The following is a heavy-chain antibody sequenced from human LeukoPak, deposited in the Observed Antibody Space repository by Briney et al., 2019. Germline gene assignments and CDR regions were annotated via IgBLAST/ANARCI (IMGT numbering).Heavy chain of an antibody. Sequence: GGSLRLSCAASGISFSSYAMSWVRQAPGKGLEWVANISPDGRDKYYVDSVKGRFTISRDNAKDSLFLQMNSLRAEDTAMYFCTRVGVGGYWGQGTLVTVSS. CDR1: GISFSSYA. CDR2: ISPDGRDK. D-gene: IGHD3-16*01. J-gene: IGHJ4*02. V-gene: IGHV3-7*01. CDR3: TRVGVGGY.